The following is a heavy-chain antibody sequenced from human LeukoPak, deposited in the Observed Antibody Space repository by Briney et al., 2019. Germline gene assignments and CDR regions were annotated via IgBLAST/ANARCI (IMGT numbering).Heavy chain of an antibody. V-gene: IGHV1-2*02. CDR1: GYTFTGYY. J-gene: IGHJ4*02. CDR3: ARDLVLSYYDILTGQLDY. CDR2: INPNSGGT. D-gene: IGHD3-9*01. Sequence: ASVKVSCKASGYTFTGYYKHWVRQAPGQGLEWMGWINPNSGGTTYAQKFQGRVTMTRDTSISTAYMELSRLRSDDTAVYYCARDLVLSYYDILTGQLDYWGQGTLVTVSS.